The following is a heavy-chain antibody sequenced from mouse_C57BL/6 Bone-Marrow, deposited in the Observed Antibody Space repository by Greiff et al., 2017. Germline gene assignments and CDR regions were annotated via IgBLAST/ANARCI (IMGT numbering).Heavy chain of an antibody. V-gene: IGHV10-3*01. CDR3: VGGYYGSSPWFAY. D-gene: IGHD1-1*01. CDR2: ISSKSSNYAT. J-gene: IGHJ3*01. CDR1: GFTFNTYA. Sequence: EVQLVESGGGFVQPKGSLKLSCAASGFTFNTYAMHWVRQAPGQGLEWVARISSKSSNYATYYAVSVKDRFTISRDDSQCKLYLQMNNLKTEDAAMCYSVGGYYGSSPWFAYWGQGTLVTVSA.